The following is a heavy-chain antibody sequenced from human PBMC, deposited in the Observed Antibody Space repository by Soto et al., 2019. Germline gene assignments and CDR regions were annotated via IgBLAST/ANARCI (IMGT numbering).Heavy chain of an antibody. CDR1: GGSISSYY. J-gene: IGHJ4*02. CDR3: ARRWGRTFDY. D-gene: IGHD7-27*01. V-gene: IGHV4-59*08. Sequence: QVQLQESGPGLVKPSETLSLTCTVSGGSISSYYWSWIRQPPGKGLEWIGYIYYSGSTNYNPSLNGPAAISVDTSKNQFSPKLSSVNAAATAVYYFARRWGRTFDYWGQGTLVTVSS. CDR2: IYYSGST.